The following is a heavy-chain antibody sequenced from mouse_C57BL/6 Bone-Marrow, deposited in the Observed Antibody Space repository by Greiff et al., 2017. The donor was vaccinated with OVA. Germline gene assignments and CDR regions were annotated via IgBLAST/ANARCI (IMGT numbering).Heavy chain of an antibody. D-gene: IGHD1-1*01. Sequence: QVQLQQPGAELVKPGASVKLSCKASGYTFTSYWMHWVKQRPGRGLEWIGRIDPNSGGTKYNEKFKSKATLTVDKPSSTAYMQLSSLTSEGSAVYYCARSTTTVVATGYFDVWGTGTTVTVSS. CDR3: ARSTTTVVATGYFDV. V-gene: IGHV1-72*01. CDR2: IDPNSGGT. J-gene: IGHJ1*03. CDR1: GYTFTSYW.